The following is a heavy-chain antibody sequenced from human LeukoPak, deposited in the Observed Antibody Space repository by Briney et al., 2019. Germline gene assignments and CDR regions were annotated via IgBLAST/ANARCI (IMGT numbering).Heavy chain of an antibody. Sequence: GGSLRLSCAASGFTFSSYSMNWVRQAPGKGREWVSYISSSSSTIYYADSVKGRFTISRDNAKNSLYLQMNSLRAEDTAVYYCARDNKPYGDLKLYYYYYMDVWGKGTTVTVSS. D-gene: IGHD4-17*01. CDR2: ISSSSSTI. J-gene: IGHJ6*03. CDR1: GFTFSSYS. CDR3: ARDNKPYGDLKLYYYYYMDV. V-gene: IGHV3-48*04.